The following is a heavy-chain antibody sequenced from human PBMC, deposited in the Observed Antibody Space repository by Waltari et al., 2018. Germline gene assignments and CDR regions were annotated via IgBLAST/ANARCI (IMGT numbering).Heavy chain of an antibody. CDR1: GFTFTTYG. CDR3: AHSPKEVVGATSSFDP. J-gene: IGHJ5*02. V-gene: IGHV3-30*02. Sequence: QVQLVESGGGVVQPGGSLRLSCAASGFTFTTYGMHWVRQAPGKGLEWVAFIRYDGRDKYYADSVKGRFTVSRDNSKNTLYLEINRLRPEDTAVYYCAHSPKEVVGATSSFDPWGQGTLVTVSS. D-gene: IGHD1-26*01. CDR2: IRYDGRDK.